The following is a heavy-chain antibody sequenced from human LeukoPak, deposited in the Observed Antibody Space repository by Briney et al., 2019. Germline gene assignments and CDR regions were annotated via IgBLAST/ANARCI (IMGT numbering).Heavy chain of an antibody. Sequence: GGSLRLSCAASGFTFSSYGMHWVRQAPGKGLEWVAFIRYDGSNKYYADSVKGRFTISRDNSKNTLYLQMNSLRAEDTAVYYCAKTALDSSSFHFDYWGQGTLVTVSS. CDR3: AKTALDSSSFHFDY. CDR2: IRYDGSNK. CDR1: GFTFSSYG. J-gene: IGHJ4*02. V-gene: IGHV3-30*02. D-gene: IGHD6-6*01.